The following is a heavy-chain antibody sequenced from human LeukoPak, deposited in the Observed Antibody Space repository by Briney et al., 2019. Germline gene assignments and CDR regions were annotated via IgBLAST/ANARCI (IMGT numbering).Heavy chain of an antibody. V-gene: IGHV1-2*02. D-gene: IGHD3-16*02. CDR2: INANSGGT. CDR3: RRGGYSSDDLIY. CDR1: LYISTDYY. J-gene: IGHJ4*02. Sequence: ASVKVSCMPSLYISTDYYMHCVRQAPGQRLERMGWINANSGGTNYAQKLQGSVTMTTETTLSTVYMELSRLRADDTAVYYCRRGGYSSDDLIYWGQGTLVTVSS.